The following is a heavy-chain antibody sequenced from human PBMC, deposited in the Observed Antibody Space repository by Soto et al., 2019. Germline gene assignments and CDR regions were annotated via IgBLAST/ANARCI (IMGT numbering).Heavy chain of an antibody. CDR3: AREQLPYRGIYYYGMDV. J-gene: IGHJ6*02. CDR2: IYYSGST. CDR1: GGSISSGDYY. V-gene: IGHV4-30-4*01. D-gene: IGHD2-2*02. Sequence: SETLSLTCTVSGGSISSGDYYWSWIRQPPGKGLEWIGYIYYSGSTYYNPSLKSRVTISVDTSKNQFSLKLSSVTAADTAVYYCAREQLPYRGIYYYGMDVWGQGTTVTVSS.